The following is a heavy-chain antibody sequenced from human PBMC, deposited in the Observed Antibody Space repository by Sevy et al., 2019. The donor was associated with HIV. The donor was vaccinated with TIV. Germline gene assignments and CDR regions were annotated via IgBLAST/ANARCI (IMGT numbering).Heavy chain of an antibody. Sequence: GGSLRLSCAASGFTFSDYYMSWIRQAPGKGLEWVSYISSSGSTIYCADSVKGRFTISRDNAKNSRYLKMNSLRAEDTAVYYCARAAATSRYCSSTSCYRPMDVWGQGTTVTVSS. V-gene: IGHV3-11*01. CDR3: ARAAATSRYCSSTSCYRPMDV. D-gene: IGHD2-2*01. CDR2: ISSSGSTI. CDR1: GFTFSDYY. J-gene: IGHJ6*02.